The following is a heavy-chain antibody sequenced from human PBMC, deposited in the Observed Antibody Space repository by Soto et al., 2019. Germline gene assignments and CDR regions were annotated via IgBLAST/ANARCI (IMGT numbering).Heavy chain of an antibody. V-gene: IGHV1-3*01. CDR2: TNAGNGNT. J-gene: IGHJ4*02. CDR1: GYSFTTFG. Sequence: QVQLVQSGAEVKKPGASVKLSCKASGYSFTTFGIHWVRQAPGQRPEWMGWTNAGNGNTRSSQRFQGRINIYRDTSANHVYMELRELRSEDTAVYYCARRSVPPFCSRNRCYSVDYWGQGTLVTVSS. CDR3: ARRSVPPFCSRNRCYSVDY. D-gene: IGHD2-2*01.